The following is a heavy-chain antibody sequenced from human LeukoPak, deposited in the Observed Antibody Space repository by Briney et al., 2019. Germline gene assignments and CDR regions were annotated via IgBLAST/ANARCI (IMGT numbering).Heavy chain of an antibody. V-gene: IGHV3-23*01. CDR2: IFPSGGEI. CDR1: GFTFSTFA. Sequence: GGSLRLSCAASGFTFSTFAMVWVRQPPGKGLEWVSSIFPSGGEIHYADSVRGRFTISRDNSKSTLSLQMNSLRAEDTAIYYCATYRQVLLPFESWGQGTLVIVSS. CDR3: ATYRQVLLPFES. J-gene: IGHJ4*02. D-gene: IGHD2-8*02.